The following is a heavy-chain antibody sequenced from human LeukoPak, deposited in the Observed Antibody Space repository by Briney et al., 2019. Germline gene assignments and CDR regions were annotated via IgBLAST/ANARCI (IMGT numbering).Heavy chain of an antibody. CDR3: TTDRPDSSGYPYFDY. CDR2: IKSKSDGGTT. V-gene: IGHV3-15*01. CDR1: GFTFNNAL. J-gene: IGHJ4*02. Sequence: GGSLRLSCAASGFTFNNALMTWVRQAPGKGLEWVGHIKSKSDGGTTDYAAPVKGRFAISRDDSKTILYLEMNSLKTEDTAVYYCTTDRPDSSGYPYFDYWGQGTLVTVSS. D-gene: IGHD3-22*01.